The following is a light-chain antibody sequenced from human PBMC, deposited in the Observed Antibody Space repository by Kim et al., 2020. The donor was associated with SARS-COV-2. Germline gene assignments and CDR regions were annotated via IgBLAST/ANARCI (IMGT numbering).Light chain of an antibody. CDR1: SSNIGNNY. V-gene: IGLV1-51*01. CDR2: DNN. Sequence: GQKVTSSCSGTSSNIGNNYVTWYQQVPETAPKLLIYDNNKRPSGIPDRFTGSKSGTSATLGITGLQTGDEADYYCGTWDTSLSTGLFGGGTQLTVL. J-gene: IGLJ2*01. CDR3: GTWDTSLSTGL.